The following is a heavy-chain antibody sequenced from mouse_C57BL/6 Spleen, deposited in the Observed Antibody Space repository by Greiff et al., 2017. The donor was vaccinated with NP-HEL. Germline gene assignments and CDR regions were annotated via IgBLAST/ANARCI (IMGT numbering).Heavy chain of an antibody. CDR2: INPNYGNT. V-gene: IGHV1-39*01. J-gene: IGHJ3*01. Sequence: EVKLVESGPELVKPGASVKISCKASGYSFTDYNMNWVKQSNGQSLEWIGVINPNYGNTSYNQKFKGKATLTVDKSSSTAYMQHNSLTSEDSAVYYCARWDYDAAWFAYWGQGTLVTVSA. D-gene: IGHD2-4*01. CDR1: GYSFTDYN. CDR3: ARWDYDAAWFAY.